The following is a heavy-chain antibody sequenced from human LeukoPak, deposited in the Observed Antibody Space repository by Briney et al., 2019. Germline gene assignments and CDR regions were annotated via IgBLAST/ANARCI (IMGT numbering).Heavy chain of an antibody. J-gene: IGHJ4*02. V-gene: IGHV1-46*01. CDR1: GYTFTSYY. D-gene: IGHD1-26*01. CDR2: INPSGGST. Sequence: ASVKVSCKASGYTFTSYYMHWVRQAPGQGLEWMGIINPSGGSTSYAQKFQGRVTMTRDMSTSTVYMDLSSLRSEDTAVHYCARKESGSSFDYWGQGTLVTVSS. CDR3: ARKESGSSFDY.